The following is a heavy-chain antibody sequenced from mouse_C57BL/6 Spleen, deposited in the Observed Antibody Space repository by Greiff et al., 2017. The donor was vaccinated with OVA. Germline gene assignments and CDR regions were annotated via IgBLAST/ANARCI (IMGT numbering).Heavy chain of an antibody. D-gene: IGHD1-1*01. CDR2: IDPSDSYT. CDR3: ARYGSSYWYFDV. CDR1: GYTFTSYW. Sequence: VQLQQPGAELVMPGASVKLSCKASGYTFTSYWMHWVKQRPGQDLEWIGEIDPSDSYTNYNQKFKGKSTLTVDKSSSTAYMQLSSLTSEDSAVYYCARYGSSYWYFDVWGTGTTVTVSS. V-gene: IGHV1-69*01. J-gene: IGHJ1*03.